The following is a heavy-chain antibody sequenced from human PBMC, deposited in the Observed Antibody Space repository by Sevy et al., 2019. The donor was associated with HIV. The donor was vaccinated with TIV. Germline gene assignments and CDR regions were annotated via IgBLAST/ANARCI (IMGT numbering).Heavy chain of an antibody. CDR2: MHYNGRT. CDR3: ARDHGYCNGWFPYYCYFGIDV. CDR1: GGSISSHSYY. D-gene: IGHD6-19*01. J-gene: IGHJ6*02. V-gene: IGHV4-31*03. Sequence: SETLSLTCTVSGGSISSHSYYWTWIRQHPGKGLEWIGYMHYNGRTYYNPSLKSRVTISLDTSNNQFSLRLTSVTAAETTIYYCARDHGYCNGWFPYYCYFGIDVWGPGIKVTVSS.